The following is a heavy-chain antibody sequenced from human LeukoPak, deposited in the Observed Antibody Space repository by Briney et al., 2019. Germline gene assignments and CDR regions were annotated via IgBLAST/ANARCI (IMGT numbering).Heavy chain of an antibody. D-gene: IGHD6-19*01. CDR2: ISYDGSNK. CDR1: GFTFRSYA. Sequence: GRSPRLSCAASGFTFRSYAMHWVRQAPGKGLEWEAAISYDGSNKKYADSVKGRFTISRDNSKNTLYLQMNSLRAEDTAVYYCARGVRIAVAGNIDYWGQGTLVTVSS. J-gene: IGHJ4*02. CDR3: ARGVRIAVAGNIDY. V-gene: IGHV3-30*04.